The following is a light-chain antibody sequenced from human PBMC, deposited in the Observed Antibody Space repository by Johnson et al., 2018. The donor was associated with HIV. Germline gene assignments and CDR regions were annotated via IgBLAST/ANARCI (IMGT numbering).Light chain of an antibody. CDR2: ENN. CDR1: TSNIGNNY. CDR3: GTWDSSLSASYV. J-gene: IGLJ1*01. V-gene: IGLV1-51*02. Sequence: QSVLTQPPSVSAASGQKVTISCSGSTSNIGNNYVSWYQQLPGTAPKLLIYENNKRPSGIPDRFSGSKSGPSATLGITGLQTGDEADYYCGTWDSSLSASYVFGTGTKVTVL.